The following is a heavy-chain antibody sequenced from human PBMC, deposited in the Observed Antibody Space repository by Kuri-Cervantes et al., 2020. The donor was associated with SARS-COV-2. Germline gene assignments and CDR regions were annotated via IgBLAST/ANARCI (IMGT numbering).Heavy chain of an antibody. D-gene: IGHD2-8*01. V-gene: IGHV3-23*01. CDR3: VNGSCTKGLCSPDY. J-gene: IGHJ4*02. CDR2: IGGSGDNT. Sequence: GESLKISCAAAGFTFTTYTMNWVRQAPGKGLEWVSTIGGSGDNTHYADFVKRRFTITRDNSKTTVYLQMNSLRVEDTAVFYCVNGSCTKGLCSPDYWGQGALVTVSS. CDR1: GFTFTTYT.